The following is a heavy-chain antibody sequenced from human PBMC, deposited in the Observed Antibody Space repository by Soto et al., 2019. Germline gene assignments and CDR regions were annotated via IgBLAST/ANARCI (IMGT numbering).Heavy chain of an antibody. CDR2: IYSGGST. J-gene: IGHJ4*02. V-gene: IGHV3-66*01. CDR1: GFTVSSNY. D-gene: IGHD3-22*01. CDR3: AREGSYYYDSSGYFDY. Sequence: PGGSLTLSCAASGFTVSSNYMSWVRQAPGKGLEWVSVIYSGGSTYYADSVKGRFTISRDNSKNTLYLQMNSLRAEDTAVYYCAREGSYYYDSSGYFDYWGQGTLVTVSS.